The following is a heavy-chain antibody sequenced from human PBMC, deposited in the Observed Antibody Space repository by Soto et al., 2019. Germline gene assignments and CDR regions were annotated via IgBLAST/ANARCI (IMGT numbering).Heavy chain of an antibody. D-gene: IGHD2-2*01. CDR2: VYSSGST. V-gene: IGHV4-4*07. CDR3: ARDIVVVPAVPLDYYYGLDV. CDR1: TDSINSYY. Sequence: SETLSLTCTVSTDSINSYYWSWIRQPAGKGLEWIGRVYSSGSTNYNPSLKSRVTMSVDTSKNQFSLNLKSVTAADTAVYYCARDIVVVPAVPLDYYYGLDVWGQGTSVTVS. J-gene: IGHJ6*02.